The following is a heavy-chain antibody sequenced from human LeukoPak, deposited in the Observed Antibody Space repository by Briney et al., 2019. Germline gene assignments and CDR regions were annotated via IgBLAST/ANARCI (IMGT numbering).Heavy chain of an antibody. D-gene: IGHD5-18*01. CDR3: ARGTTDGYSYGRFDY. J-gene: IGHJ4*02. CDR1: GGSISSGGFY. V-gene: IGHV4-31*03. CDR2: IYHSGTT. Sequence: PSQTLSLTCTVSGGSISSGGFYWSWICQHPGKGLEWLGYIYHSGTTYYNPSLKSRVTFSVDTSKNQFSLKLNPVTAADTALYYCARGTTDGYSYGRFDYWGQGTLVTVSS.